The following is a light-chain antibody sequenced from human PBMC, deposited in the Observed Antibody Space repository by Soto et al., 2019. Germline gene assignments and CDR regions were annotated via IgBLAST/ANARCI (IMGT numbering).Light chain of an antibody. J-gene: IGKJ3*01. CDR2: GAS. Sequence: ETVLTQSPGTLSLSPGERATLSCRASQSVSSSYLAWYQQKPGQAPRLLIYGASSRATGIPDRFSGSGSGTDFTLTISRLEPEDFAVYYCQQYGSSKVTFGPGTKVDI. CDR1: QSVSSSY. V-gene: IGKV3-20*01. CDR3: QQYGSSKVT.